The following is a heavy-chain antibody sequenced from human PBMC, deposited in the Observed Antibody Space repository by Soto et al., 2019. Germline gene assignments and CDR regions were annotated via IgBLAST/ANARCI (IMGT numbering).Heavy chain of an antibody. J-gene: IGHJ3*02. D-gene: IGHD6-13*01. Sequence: GGSLRLSCAASEFTFSNYAMSWVRQAPGKGLVWVSAISSSSSYIYYADSVKGRFTISRDNAKNSLYLQMNSLRAEDTAVYYCASGAAAGSEAFDIWGQGTMVTVSS. CDR3: ASGAAAGSEAFDI. CDR2: ISSSSSYI. CDR1: EFTFSNYA. V-gene: IGHV3-21*01.